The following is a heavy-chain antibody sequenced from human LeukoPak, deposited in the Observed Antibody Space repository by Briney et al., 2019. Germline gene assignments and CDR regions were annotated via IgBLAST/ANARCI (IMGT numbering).Heavy chain of an antibody. D-gene: IGHD3-10*01. J-gene: IGHJ4*02. CDR2: INPNSGDT. Sequence: ASVKVSCKASGYTFTGYYMHWVRQAPGQGLEWMGWINPNSGDTNYAEKFQGRVTMTRGTSISTAYMELSRLRSDDTAVYYCARGGTMIRGIIIDDNWGQGTLVTISP. CDR1: GYTFTGYY. CDR3: ARGGTMIRGIIIDDN. V-gene: IGHV1-2*02.